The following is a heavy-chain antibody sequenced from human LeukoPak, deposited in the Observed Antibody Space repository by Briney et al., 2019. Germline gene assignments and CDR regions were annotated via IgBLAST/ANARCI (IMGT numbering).Heavy chain of an antibody. CDR1: GGSISSGGYY. CDR2: IYYSGST. CDR3: ARVEAQYGDAEYWYFDL. J-gene: IGHJ2*01. V-gene: IGHV4-31*03. Sequence: SQTLSLTCTVSGGSISSGGYYWSWIRQHPGKGLEWIVYIYYSGSTYYNPSLKSRVTISVDTSKNQFSLKLSSVTAADTAVYYCARVEAQYGDAEYWYFDLWGRGILVTVSS. D-gene: IGHD2-21*02.